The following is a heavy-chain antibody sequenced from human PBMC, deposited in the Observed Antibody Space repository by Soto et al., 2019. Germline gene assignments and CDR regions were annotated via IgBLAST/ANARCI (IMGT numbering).Heavy chain of an antibody. CDR1: GFTFSSYA. CDR2: ISYDGSNK. V-gene: IGHV3-30-3*01. D-gene: IGHD1-1*01. Sequence: GGSLRLSCAASGFTFSSYAMHWVRQAPGKGLEWVAVISYDGSNKYYADNVKGRFTISRDNSKNTLYLQMNSLRAEDTAVYYCARDLLETGYFDYWGQGTLVTVSS. J-gene: IGHJ4*02. CDR3: ARDLLETGYFDY.